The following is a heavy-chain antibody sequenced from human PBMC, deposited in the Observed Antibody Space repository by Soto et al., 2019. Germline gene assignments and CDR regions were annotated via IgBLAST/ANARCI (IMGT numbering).Heavy chain of an antibody. Sequence: PGGSLRLSCAASGFTFSSYAMSWVRQAPGKGLEWVSAISGSGGSTYYADSVKGRFTISRDNSKNTLYLQMNSLRAEDTAVYYCAKDTFVVDTAMDEFDYWGQGTLVTVSS. CDR1: GFTFSSYA. CDR3: AKDTFVVDTAMDEFDY. CDR2: ISGSGGST. V-gene: IGHV3-23*01. J-gene: IGHJ4*02. D-gene: IGHD5-18*01.